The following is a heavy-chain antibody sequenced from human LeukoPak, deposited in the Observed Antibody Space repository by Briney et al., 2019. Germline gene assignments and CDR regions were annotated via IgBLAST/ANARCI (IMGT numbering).Heavy chain of an antibody. J-gene: IGHJ1*01. V-gene: IGHV1-18*01. CDR2: IRAYNGYT. CDR1: GYTFTNYG. Sequence: ASVKVSCKASGYTFTNYGVSWVRQAPGQGLEWMGWIRAYNGYTNYAQKFQFRVTMTTDTSTSTAYMELRSLTSDDTAVYYCARDKAVTTELTQYFQHWGQGTLVTVSS. CDR3: ARDKAVTTELTQYFQH. D-gene: IGHD4-11*01.